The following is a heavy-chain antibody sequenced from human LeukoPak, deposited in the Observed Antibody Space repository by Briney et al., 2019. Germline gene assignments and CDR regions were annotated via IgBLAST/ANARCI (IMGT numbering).Heavy chain of an antibody. V-gene: IGHV3-33*01. CDR2: IWYDGSNK. J-gene: IGHJ5*02. CDR1: GFNFSSYG. D-gene: IGHD2-2*01. Sequence: PGGSLRLSCAASGFNFSSYGMHWVRQAPGKGLEWVTVIWYDGSNKYYADSVKGRLTISRDNSKNTLYLEMNSLRAEDTAVYYCARGMSLPAATPQFDPWGQGTLVTVSS. CDR3: ARGMSLPAATPQFDP.